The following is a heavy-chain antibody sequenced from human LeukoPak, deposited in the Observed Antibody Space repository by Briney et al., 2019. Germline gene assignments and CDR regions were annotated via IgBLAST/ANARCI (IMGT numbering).Heavy chain of an antibody. D-gene: IGHD3-10*01. CDR3: ARDHGGILWFGEFNNWFDP. J-gene: IGHJ5*02. V-gene: IGHV1-2*02. Sequence: ASVKVSCKASGYTFTGYYMHWERQAPGQGLEWMGWINPNSGGTNYAQKFQGRVTMTRDTSISTAYMELSRLRSDDTAVYYCARDHGGILWFGEFNNWFDPWGQGTLVTVSS. CDR2: INPNSGGT. CDR1: GYTFTGYY.